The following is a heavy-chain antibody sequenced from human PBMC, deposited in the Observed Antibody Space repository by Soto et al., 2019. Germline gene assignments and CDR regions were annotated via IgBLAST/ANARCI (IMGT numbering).Heavy chain of an antibody. V-gene: IGHV3-23*01. CDR3: AKAYGASHSPFDC. CDR2: ISGSGDST. CDR1: GFTFRGYA. Sequence: EEQLLESGGGLAQPGGSLRLSCVASGFTFRGYAMSWVRQAPGKGPEWVSGISGSGDSTYHAKSVKGRFIISRDNSKNTLYLEINSLRAEDTAVYYCAKAYGASHSPFDCWGQGTLVAVSS. D-gene: IGHD2-21*01. J-gene: IGHJ4*02.